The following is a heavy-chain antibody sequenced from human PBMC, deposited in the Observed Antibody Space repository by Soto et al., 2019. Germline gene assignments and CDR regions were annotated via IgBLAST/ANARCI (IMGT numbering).Heavy chain of an antibody. V-gene: IGHV3-33*01. CDR2: IWYDGSNK. Sequence: QVQLVESGGGVVQPGRSLRLSCAASGFTFSSYGMHWVRQAPGKGLEWVAVIWYDGSNKYYADSVKGRFTISRDNSKNTLYLQMNSLRAEDTAVYYCARERLAYYFWRGYSPNDYWGQGTLVTASS. CDR1: GFTFSSYG. J-gene: IGHJ4*02. D-gene: IGHD3-3*01. CDR3: ARERLAYYFWRGYSPNDY.